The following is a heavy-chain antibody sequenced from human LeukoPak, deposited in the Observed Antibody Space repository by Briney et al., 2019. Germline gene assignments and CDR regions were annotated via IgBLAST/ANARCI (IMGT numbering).Heavy chain of an antibody. CDR2: INSDGSST. V-gene: IGHV3-74*01. CDR1: GFTFSSYW. D-gene: IGHD2-21*01. Sequence: PGGSLRLSCAASGFTFSSYWMHWVRQVPGKGVVWVSYINSDGSSTSYADSVKGRFTISRDNSKNTLYLQMNSLRAEDTAVYYCARVVVVRDEDYWGQGTLVTVSS. CDR3: ARVVVVRDEDY. J-gene: IGHJ4*02.